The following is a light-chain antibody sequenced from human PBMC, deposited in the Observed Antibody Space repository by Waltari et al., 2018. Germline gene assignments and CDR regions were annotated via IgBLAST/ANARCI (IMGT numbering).Light chain of an antibody. V-gene: IGKV1-39*01. CDR2: AAS. CDR3: QQSYSTSWT. J-gene: IGKJ1*01. Sequence: DIQMTQSPSSLSASVGDRVTITCRASQSISSYLNWYQQKPGKAPKLLIYAASSLQSGVPSRVSGSGSGTDFTLTISSLQPEDFATYYCQQSYSTSWTFGQGTKVEIK. CDR1: QSISSY.